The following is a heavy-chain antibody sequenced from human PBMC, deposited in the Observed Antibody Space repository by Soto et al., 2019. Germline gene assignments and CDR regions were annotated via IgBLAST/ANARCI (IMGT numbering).Heavy chain of an antibody. J-gene: IGHJ6*03. Sequence: GGSLRLSCAASGFTFSTFAMNWVRQAPGKGLEWVSGVSGGGGSTYYADSVKGRFTISRDNSKNTLYLQMNSLRADDTAVYYCAKGWYYYYYMDVWGKGTTVTVSS. CDR2: VSGGGGST. V-gene: IGHV3-23*01. CDR3: AKGWYYYYYMDV. CDR1: GFTFSTFA.